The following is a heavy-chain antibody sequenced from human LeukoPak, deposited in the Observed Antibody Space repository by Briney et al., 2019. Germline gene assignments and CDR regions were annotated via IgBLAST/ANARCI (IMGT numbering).Heavy chain of an antibody. J-gene: IGHJ4*02. V-gene: IGHV4-39*01. Sequence: SETLSLTCTVSGGSISSSSYYWGWIRQPPGKGLEWIGNIYYSGSTYYNPSLKSRATISVDTSKNQFSLKLSSVTAADTAVYYCARLAAAAGRGDYYFDYWGQGTLVTVSS. D-gene: IGHD6-13*01. CDR3: ARLAAAAGRGDYYFDY. CDR1: GGSISSSSYY. CDR2: IYYSGST.